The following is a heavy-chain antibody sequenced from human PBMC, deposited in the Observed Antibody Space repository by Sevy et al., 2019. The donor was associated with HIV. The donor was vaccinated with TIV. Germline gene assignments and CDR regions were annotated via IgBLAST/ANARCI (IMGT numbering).Heavy chain of an antibody. CDR1: GFTVSSNY. J-gene: IGHJ1*01. Sequence: GGSLRLSCAASGFTVSSNYMSWVHQAPGKGLEWVSVIYSGGSTYYADSVKGRFTISRDNSKNTLYLQMNSLRAEDTAVYYCARVHAGSYYPEYFQHWGQGTLVTVSS. CDR3: ARVHAGSYYPEYFQH. CDR2: IYSGGST. V-gene: IGHV3-66*02. D-gene: IGHD1-26*01.